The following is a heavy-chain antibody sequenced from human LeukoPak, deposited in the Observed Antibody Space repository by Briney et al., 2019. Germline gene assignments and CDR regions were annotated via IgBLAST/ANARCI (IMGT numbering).Heavy chain of an antibody. CDR3: AREVQTVAGTGD. V-gene: IGHV3-11*04. CDR1: GYSINSGYY. D-gene: IGHD6-19*01. Sequence: LSLTCAVSGYSINSGYYWGWIRQPPGKGLEWVSYISSSSTTIYYADSVKGRFTISRDNAKNSLYLQMNSLRAEDTAVYYCAREVQTVAGTGDWGQGTLVTVSS. J-gene: IGHJ4*02. CDR2: ISSSSTTI.